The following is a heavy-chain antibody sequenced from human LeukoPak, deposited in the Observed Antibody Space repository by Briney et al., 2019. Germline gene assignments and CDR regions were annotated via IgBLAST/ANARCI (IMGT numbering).Heavy chain of an antibody. CDR2: ISYDGSNK. Sequence: GGSLRLSCAASGFTFSSYAMHWVRQAPGKGLEWVAVISYDGSNKYYADSVKGRFTISRDNSKNTLYLQMNSLRAEDTAVYYCAKDFNLYSSSWYFDYWGQGTLVTVSS. V-gene: IGHV3-30-3*01. CDR3: AKDFNLYSSSWYFDY. CDR1: GFTFSSYA. D-gene: IGHD6-13*01. J-gene: IGHJ4*02.